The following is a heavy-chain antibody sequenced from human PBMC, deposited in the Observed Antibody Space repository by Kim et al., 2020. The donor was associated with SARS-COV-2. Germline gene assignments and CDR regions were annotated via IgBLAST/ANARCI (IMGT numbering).Heavy chain of an antibody. V-gene: IGHV4-34*01. CDR1: GGSFSGYY. Sequence: SETLSLTCAVYGGSFSGYYWSWIRQPPGKGLEWIGEINHSGSTNYNPSLKSRVTISVDTSKNQFSLKLSSVAAADTAVYYCARGPLRGGRQHSRWFDPWG. J-gene: IGHJ5*02. D-gene: IGHD1-26*01. CDR3: ARGPLRGGRQHSRWFDP. CDR2: INHSGST.